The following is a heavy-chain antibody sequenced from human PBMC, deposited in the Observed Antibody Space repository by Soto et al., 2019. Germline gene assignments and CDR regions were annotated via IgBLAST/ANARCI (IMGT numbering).Heavy chain of an antibody. V-gene: IGHV3-30*18. CDR2: ISYDGSNK. CDR3: AKAGPGGHCSGGSCYDDYYYYYMDV. CDR1: GFTFSSYG. Sequence: GGSLRLSCAASGFTFSSYGMHWVRQAPGKGLEWVAVISYDGSNKYYADSVKGRFTISRDNSKNTLYLQMNSLRAEDTAVYYCAKAGPGGHCSGGSCYDDYYYYYMDVWGKGTTVTVSS. D-gene: IGHD2-15*01. J-gene: IGHJ6*03.